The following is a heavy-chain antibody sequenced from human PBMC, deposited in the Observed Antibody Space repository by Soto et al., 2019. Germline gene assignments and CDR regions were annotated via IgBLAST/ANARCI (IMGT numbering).Heavy chain of an antibody. CDR3: ARDRADPIGDYHPLFDS. V-gene: IGHV3-74*01. CDR1: GFTFSSPW. Sequence: EVQLVESGGDLVQPGGSRRLSCAASGFTFSSPWRPWVRQAPGKGLVWVSRIKSDGTSTSYADSVKGRFTISRDNAKNTLYLQMNSLRAEDTAVYYCARDRADPIGDYHPLFDSWGQGTLVTVSS. D-gene: IGHD2-21*01. J-gene: IGHJ4*02. CDR2: IKSDGTST.